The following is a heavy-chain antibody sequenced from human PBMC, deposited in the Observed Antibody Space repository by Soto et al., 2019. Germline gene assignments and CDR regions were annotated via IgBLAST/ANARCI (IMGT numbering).Heavy chain of an antibody. CDR1: GFTFSSYW. CDR2: INSDGSST. Sequence: GGSLRLSCAASGFTFSSYWMHWVRQVPGEGLVWVSRINSDGSSTSYADYVKGRFTISRDNARNTLYLQMNSLRAEDTAVYYCVNYCSGGPCYPFWAQGTLVTVSS. D-gene: IGHD2-15*01. V-gene: IGHV3-74*01. J-gene: IGHJ1*01. CDR3: VNYCSGGPCYPF.